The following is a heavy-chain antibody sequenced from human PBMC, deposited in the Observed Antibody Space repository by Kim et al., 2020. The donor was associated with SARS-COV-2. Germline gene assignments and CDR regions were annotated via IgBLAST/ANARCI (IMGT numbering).Heavy chain of an antibody. CDR2: IYHSGST. Sequence: SETLSLTCAVSGGSISSSNWWSWVRQPPGKGLEWIGEIYHSGSTNYNPSLKSRVTISVDKSKNQFSLKLSSVTAADTAVYYCARARRWELLRSHFDYWGQGTLVTVSS. CDR3: ARARRWELLRSHFDY. V-gene: IGHV4-4*02. J-gene: IGHJ4*02. CDR1: GGSISSSNW. D-gene: IGHD1-26*01.